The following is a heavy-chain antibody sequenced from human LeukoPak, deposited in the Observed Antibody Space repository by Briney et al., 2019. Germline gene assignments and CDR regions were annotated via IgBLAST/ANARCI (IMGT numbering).Heavy chain of an antibody. D-gene: IGHD4-17*01. CDR1: GFTFDDYA. CDR3: AKLPMTTVTTDGMDV. V-gene: IGHV3-9*01. CDR2: ISWNSGSI. J-gene: IGHJ6*02. Sequence: GGSLRLSCAASGFTFDDYAMHWVRQAPAKGLEWVSGISWNSGSIGYADSVKGRFTISRDNAKNSLYLQMNSLRAEDTALYYCAKLPMTTVTTDGMDVWGQGTTVTVSS.